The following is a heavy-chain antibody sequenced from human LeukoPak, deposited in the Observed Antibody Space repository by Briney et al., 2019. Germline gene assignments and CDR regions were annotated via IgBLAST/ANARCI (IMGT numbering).Heavy chain of an antibody. CDR2: ISPYNGNT. Sequence: GASVKVSCKASGYTFTSYGISWVRQAPGHGLEWMGWISPYNGNTNYAQKLQGRVTVTTDTSTSTAYVELRSLRSDDTAVYYCARGDSSGHGFDPWGQGTMVTVSS. CDR3: ARGDSSGHGFDP. D-gene: IGHD3-22*01. J-gene: IGHJ5*02. CDR1: GYTFTSYG. V-gene: IGHV1-18*01.